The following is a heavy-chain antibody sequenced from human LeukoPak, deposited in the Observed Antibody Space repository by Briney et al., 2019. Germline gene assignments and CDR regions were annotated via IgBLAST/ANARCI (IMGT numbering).Heavy chain of an antibody. V-gene: IGHV4-30-4*08. CDR2: IYYSGST. Sequence: KTSETLSLTCTVSGGSISSGDYHWSWIRQPPGKGLEWIGYIYYSGSTYYNPSLKSRVTISVDTSKNQFPLKLSSVTAADTAVYYCARGALGINYMDVWGKGTTVTVSS. D-gene: IGHD1-26*01. J-gene: IGHJ6*03. CDR1: GGSISSGDYH. CDR3: ARGALGINYMDV.